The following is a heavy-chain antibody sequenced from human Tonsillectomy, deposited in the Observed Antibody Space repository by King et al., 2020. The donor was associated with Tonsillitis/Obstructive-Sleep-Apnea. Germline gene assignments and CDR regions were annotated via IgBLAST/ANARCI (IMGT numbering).Heavy chain of an antibody. J-gene: IGHJ5*02. CDR2: IYPGDSDT. CDR1: GYSFSTYW. Sequence: ELQLVQSGAEVKKPGESLKISCKGSGYSFSTYWIGWVRQMPGKGLEWMGIIYPGDSDTRYSPSFQGQVTISADKSISTAYVQWSSLKASDTAMYYCARVALVVPIGMGMHDNWFDPWGQGTLVTVSS. CDR3: ARVALVVPIGMGMHDNWFDP. D-gene: IGHD2-2*01. V-gene: IGHV5-51*01.